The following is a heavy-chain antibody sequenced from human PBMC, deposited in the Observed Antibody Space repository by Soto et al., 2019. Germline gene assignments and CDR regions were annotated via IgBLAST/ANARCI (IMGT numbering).Heavy chain of an antibody. CDR3: ARDNPGYSSSWYSYYYYYGMDV. D-gene: IGHD6-13*01. Sequence: PGGSLRLSCAASGFTFGSYAMHWVRQAPGKELEWVAVISYDGSNKYYADSVKGRFTISRDNSKNTLYLQMNSLRAEDTAVYYCARDNPGYSSSWYSYYYYYGMDVWGQGTTVTVSS. CDR2: ISYDGSNK. J-gene: IGHJ6*02. V-gene: IGHV3-30-3*01. CDR1: GFTFGSYA.